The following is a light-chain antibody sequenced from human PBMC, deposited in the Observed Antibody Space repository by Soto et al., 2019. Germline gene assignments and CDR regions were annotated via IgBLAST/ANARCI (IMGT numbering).Light chain of an antibody. CDR3: QQYNSYSWT. CDR1: QSISSW. V-gene: IGKV1-5*01. CDR2: DAS. J-gene: IGKJ1*01. Sequence: DIQMTQSPSTLSASVGDRVTITCRASQSISSWLAWYQQKPGNAPKLLIYDASSLESGVPSRFSGSGSGTEFTLTSRSLQPDEFATYYCQQYNSYSWTFGQGTKVEIK.